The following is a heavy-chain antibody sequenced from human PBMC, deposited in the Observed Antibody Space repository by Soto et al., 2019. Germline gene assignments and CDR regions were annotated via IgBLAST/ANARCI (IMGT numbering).Heavy chain of an antibody. Sequence: ASVKVSCKASGYTFTGYYMYWVRQAPGQGLEWMGWVNPNSGGTNYAQKFQGRVTMTTDTSTSTAYMELSRLRSDDTAMYYCARVITYHDDSRGYHPPSVFDSWGQGTLVTVSS. CDR3: ARVITYHDDSRGYHPPSVFDS. CDR1: GYTFTGYY. CDR2: VNPNSGGT. V-gene: IGHV1-2*02. D-gene: IGHD3-22*01. J-gene: IGHJ4*02.